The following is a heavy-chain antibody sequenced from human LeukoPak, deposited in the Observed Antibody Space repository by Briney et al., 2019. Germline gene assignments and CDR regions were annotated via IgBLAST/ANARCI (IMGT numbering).Heavy chain of an antibody. CDR1: GFTFSSYW. Sequence: GGSLRLSCAASGFTFSSYWMHWVRQAPGKGLVWVSRINDDGSSASYADSVKGRFTITRDNVKKTLYLQMNSLRAEDTAVYYCARGLQATVTTNGWGFDLWGRGTLVTVSS. CDR3: ARGLQATVTTNGWGFDL. J-gene: IGHJ2*01. CDR2: INDDGSSA. V-gene: IGHV3-74*01. D-gene: IGHD4-17*01.